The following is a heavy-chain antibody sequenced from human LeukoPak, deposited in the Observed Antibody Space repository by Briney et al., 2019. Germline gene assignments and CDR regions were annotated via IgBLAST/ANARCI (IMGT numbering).Heavy chain of an antibody. CDR2: IYYSGST. J-gene: IGHJ4*02. Sequence: SETLSLTCTVSGGSISSYYWSWIRQHPGKGLEWIGYIYYSGSTYYNPSLKSRVTISVDTSKNQFSLKLSSVTAADTAVYYCARAVTMIVVGVFDYWGQGTLVTVSS. CDR3: ARAVTMIVVGVFDY. V-gene: IGHV4-59*06. CDR1: GGSISSYY. D-gene: IGHD3-22*01.